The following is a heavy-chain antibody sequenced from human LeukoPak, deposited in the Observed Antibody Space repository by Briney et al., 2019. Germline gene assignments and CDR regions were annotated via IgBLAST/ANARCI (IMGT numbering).Heavy chain of an antibody. CDR2: INWNSGSI. Sequence: GGSLRLSCAASGFTFDNYAINWVRQPPGKGLEWVSGINWNSGSIGYADSVKGRFTISRDNAKNSLSLQMNSLRADDTAVYYCARVSTSSQHFDYWGQGTLVTVSS. V-gene: IGHV3-9*01. D-gene: IGHD6-13*01. CDR3: ARVSTSSQHFDY. CDR1: GFTFDNYA. J-gene: IGHJ4*02.